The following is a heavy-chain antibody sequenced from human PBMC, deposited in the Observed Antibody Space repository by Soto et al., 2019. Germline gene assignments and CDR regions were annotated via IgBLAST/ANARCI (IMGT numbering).Heavy chain of an antibody. D-gene: IGHD3-22*01. CDR1: GYTFTSYG. Sequence: QVQLVQSGAEVKKPGASVKVSCKASGYTFTSYGITWVRQAPGQGLAWMGWISGYNGDTNYAQKFQGRVTLTTDTSTSTAYLEVMTPRSDDTAVYYCAREGSYHDFDYWGLGTLVTVSS. CDR2: ISGYNGDT. J-gene: IGHJ4*02. CDR3: AREGSYHDFDY. V-gene: IGHV1-18*01.